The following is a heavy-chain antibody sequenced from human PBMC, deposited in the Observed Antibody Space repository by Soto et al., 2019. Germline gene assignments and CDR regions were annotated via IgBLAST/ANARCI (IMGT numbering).Heavy chain of an antibody. CDR3: ARHGIAVAGIPREQLDY. D-gene: IGHD6-19*01. Sequence: GEPLNLSCKGSGYSLTVQWLAWVGHLPVTRLQLMGIIYPGDSDTRYSPSFQGQVTISADKSINTAYLQWGSLKASDTAMYYCARHGIAVAGIPREQLDYWGQGTLVTVSS. V-gene: IGHV5-51*01. J-gene: IGHJ4*02. CDR2: IYPGDSDT. CDR1: GYSLTVQW.